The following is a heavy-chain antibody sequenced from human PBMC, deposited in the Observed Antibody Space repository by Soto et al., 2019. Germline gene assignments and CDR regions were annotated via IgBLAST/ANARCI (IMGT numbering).Heavy chain of an antibody. CDR1: GGSITTGGSY. Sequence: QVQLQESGPGLVKPSQTLSLTRTVSGGSITTGGSYWSWIRQHPGKGLEWIGNIYHSGNTYYNPSLKSRLTISVDTSKNHFSLMVDSVTAADTAVYYCARARFQVLYGKPYFDSWGQGTLVTVSS. J-gene: IGHJ4*02. V-gene: IGHV4-31*03. D-gene: IGHD2-2*02. CDR3: ARARFQVLYGKPYFDS. CDR2: IYHSGNT.